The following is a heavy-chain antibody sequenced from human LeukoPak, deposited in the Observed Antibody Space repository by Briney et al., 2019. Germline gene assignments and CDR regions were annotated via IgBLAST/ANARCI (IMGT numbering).Heavy chain of an antibody. Sequence: SETLSLTCSVSGDSVSRSDSYWDWIRQPPGKGLEWIGTIYYSGRTYYSPSLKSRVTMSVDPSNNRFSLHLRSVTAADTAVYYCARRRYYDGSGYLEWGQGTLLSFSS. D-gene: IGHD3-22*01. J-gene: IGHJ1*01. CDR1: GDSVSRSDSY. CDR3: ARRRYYDGSGYLE. V-gene: IGHV4-39*01. CDR2: IYYSGRT.